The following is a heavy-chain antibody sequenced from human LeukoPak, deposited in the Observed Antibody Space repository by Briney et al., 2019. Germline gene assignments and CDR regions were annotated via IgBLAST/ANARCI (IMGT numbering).Heavy chain of an antibody. CDR1: GFTFSSYA. CDR2: ISGSGGST. Sequence: GGSLRLSCAASGFTFSSYAMSWVRQAPGKGLEWVSAISGSGGSTYYADSVKGRFTISRDNSKNTLYLQMNRLRAEDTAVYYCAKGRRAYCGGDCSLRSYYFDYWGQGTLVTVSS. J-gene: IGHJ4*02. CDR3: AKGRRAYCGGDCSLRSYYFDY. V-gene: IGHV3-23*01. D-gene: IGHD2-21*01.